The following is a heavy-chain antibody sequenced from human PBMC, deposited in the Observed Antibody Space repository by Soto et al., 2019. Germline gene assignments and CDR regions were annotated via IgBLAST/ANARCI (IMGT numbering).Heavy chain of an antibody. J-gene: IGHJ4*02. Sequence: ASVKVSCKASGYTFTSYDINWVRQATGQGLEWMGWMNPNSGNTGYAQKFQGRVTMTRNTSISTAYMELSSLRSEDTAVYYCASRGGDDYGDYVFDYWGQGTLVTAPQ. CDR2: MNPNSGNT. CDR1: GYTFTSYD. D-gene: IGHD4-17*01. V-gene: IGHV1-8*01. CDR3: ASRGGDDYGDYVFDY.